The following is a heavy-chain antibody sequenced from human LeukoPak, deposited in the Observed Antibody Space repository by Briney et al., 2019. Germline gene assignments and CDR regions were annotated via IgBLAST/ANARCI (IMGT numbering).Heavy chain of an antibody. V-gene: IGHV1-2*02. CDR3: ARGPPEYCSGGSCYSGRNWIDP. J-gene: IGHJ5*02. Sequence: ASVKVSCKASGYIFTGYYMHWVRQAPGQGLEWMGWINPNSGGADYAQNFQGRVTMTRDTSISTAYMTLSRLRSDDTAVYYCARGPPEYCSGGSCYSGRNWIDPWGQGTLVTVSS. D-gene: IGHD2-15*01. CDR2: INPNSGGA. CDR1: GYIFTGYY.